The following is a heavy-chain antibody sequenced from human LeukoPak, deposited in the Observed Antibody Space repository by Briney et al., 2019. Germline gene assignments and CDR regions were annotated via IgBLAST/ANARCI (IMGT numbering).Heavy chain of an antibody. V-gene: IGHV1-2*02. J-gene: IGHJ5*02. Sequence: ASVKVSCKASGYTFIAYYMHWVRQAPGQGLERMGWINPNSGGTNYAQKFQGRVTMTRDTSISTAYMDLSRLRSDDTAVYYCARGMGVLVPAATWFDPWGQGTLVTVSS. D-gene: IGHD2-2*01. CDR3: ARGMGVLVPAATWFDP. CDR2: INPNSGGT. CDR1: GYTFIAYY.